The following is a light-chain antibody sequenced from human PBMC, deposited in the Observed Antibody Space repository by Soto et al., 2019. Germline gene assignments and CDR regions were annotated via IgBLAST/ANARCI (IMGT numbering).Light chain of an antibody. CDR2: GAS. CDR3: QQYGSSPRT. V-gene: IGKV3-15*01. J-gene: IGKJ1*01. Sequence: EIVVTQSPATLSVSPGERATLSCRTSQSVSSHVAWYQQKPGQAPRLLIHGASTRATAIPARFSGSGSGTDFTLTISRLESEDFAVYYCQQYGSSPRTFGQGTKVDIK. CDR1: QSVSSH.